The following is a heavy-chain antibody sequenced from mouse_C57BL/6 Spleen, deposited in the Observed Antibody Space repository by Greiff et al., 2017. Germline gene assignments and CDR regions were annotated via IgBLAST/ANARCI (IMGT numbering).Heavy chain of an antibody. V-gene: IGHV1-50*01. CDR3: AKGYSNYLNY. Sequence: VQLQQPGAELVKPGASVKLSCKASGYTFTSYWMQWVKQRPGQGLEWIGEIDPSDSYTNYNQKFKGKATLTVDTSSSTAYMQLSSLTSEDSAVYYCAKGYSNYLNYWRQGTTLPVSS. CDR2: IDPSDSYT. J-gene: IGHJ2*01. D-gene: IGHD2-5*01. CDR1: GYTFTSYW.